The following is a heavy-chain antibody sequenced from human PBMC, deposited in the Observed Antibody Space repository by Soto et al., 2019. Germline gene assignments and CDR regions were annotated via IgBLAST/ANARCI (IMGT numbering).Heavy chain of an antibody. Sequence: GGSQRLSCAASAFNFSTYAMSWVRQAPGKGLEWVSAISGSGGSAYYADSVKGRFTISRDNSKNTLYLQMNSLRAEDSAIYYCARALYTSTWYSDYWGQGTLVTVSS. V-gene: IGHV3-23*01. J-gene: IGHJ4*02. D-gene: IGHD6-13*01. CDR1: AFNFSTYA. CDR2: ISGSGGSA. CDR3: ARALYTSTWYSDY.